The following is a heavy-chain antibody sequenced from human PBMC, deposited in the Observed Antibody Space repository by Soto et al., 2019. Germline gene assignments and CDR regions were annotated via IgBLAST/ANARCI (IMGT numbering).Heavy chain of an antibody. D-gene: IGHD2-8*01. J-gene: IGHJ5*01. CDR2: TNYRSKWDY. V-gene: IGHV6-1*01. Sequence: PSQSLSLTCGISGDSVSANSATSDWIRQSPSRDLEWLGRTNYRSKWDYDYTASVKGRININPDTSNNQVSLHLDFVTPDDTVLYFCARLIGNSWLDSWGQGTLVTVSS. CDR3: ARLIGNSWLDS. CDR1: GDSVSANSAT.